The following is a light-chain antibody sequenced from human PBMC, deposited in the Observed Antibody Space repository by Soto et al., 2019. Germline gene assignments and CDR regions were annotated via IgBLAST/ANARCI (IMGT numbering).Light chain of an antibody. J-gene: IGKJ5*01. CDR3: QKYNNWPQIT. Sequence: SVLKPSPATLSVAPGERAPLYCMSRQSVSSYLAWYQQKPGQAPRLLIYDASNRATGIPARFSGSGSGTEFTLTISRLKSADFAVYYCQKYNNWPQITGGHGPQRELK. CDR1: QSVSSY. V-gene: IGKV3D-15*01. CDR2: DAS.